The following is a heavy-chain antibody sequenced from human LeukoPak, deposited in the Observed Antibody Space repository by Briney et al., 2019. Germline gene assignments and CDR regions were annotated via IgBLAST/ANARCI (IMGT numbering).Heavy chain of an antibody. CDR1: RFTFKDYA. Sequence: PGGSLRLSCAASRFTFKDYAMSWVRQAPGKGLEWVSVIYSGGSTYYADSVKGRFTISRDNSKNTLYLQMNSLRAEDTAVYYCARVVHDYGDLHFDYWGQGTLVTVSS. V-gene: IGHV3-66*01. CDR2: IYSGGST. J-gene: IGHJ4*02. CDR3: ARVVHDYGDLHFDY. D-gene: IGHD4-17*01.